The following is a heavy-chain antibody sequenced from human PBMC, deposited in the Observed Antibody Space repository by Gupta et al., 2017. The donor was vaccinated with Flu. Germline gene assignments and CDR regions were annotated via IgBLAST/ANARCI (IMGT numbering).Heavy chain of an antibody. D-gene: IGHD1-26*01. J-gene: IGHJ4*02. V-gene: IGHV1-69*08. CDR2: IIPTLDMT. CDR1: GGTFTGNT. Sequence: QVQLVQSGAEVKRPGSSVKVSCTSSGGTFTGNTFSWVRQAPGQGFEWMGRIIPTLDMTNYARKFQGRVSVTADKCTTTVYMELSSLRYDDTAMYYCARDAVGASTDYFDSWGQGTLVTVSS. CDR3: ARDAVGASTDYFDS.